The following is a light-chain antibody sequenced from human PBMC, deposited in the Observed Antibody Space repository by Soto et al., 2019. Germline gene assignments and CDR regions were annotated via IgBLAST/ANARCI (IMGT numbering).Light chain of an antibody. V-gene: IGKV3-20*01. CDR1: QTIGSSY. Sequence: DIVLTQSPGTLSLSPGERATLSCRASQTIGSSYLAWYQQKPGQAPRLLIYDASTRATGIPDRFSGSGSGADFTLTISRLEPEDFAVYFCHQYVGPPQTFGQGTKLEI. CDR2: DAS. J-gene: IGKJ2*01. CDR3: HQYVGPPQT.